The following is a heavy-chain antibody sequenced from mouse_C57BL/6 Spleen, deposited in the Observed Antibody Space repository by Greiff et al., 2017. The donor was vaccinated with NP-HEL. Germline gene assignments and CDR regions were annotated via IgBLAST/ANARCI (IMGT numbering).Heavy chain of an antibody. D-gene: IGHD2-1*01. Sequence: DVQLQESGPELVKPGASVKMSCKASGYTFTDYNMHWVKQSHGKSLEWIGYINPNNGGTSYNQKFKGKATLTVNKSSSTAYMELRSLTSEDSAVYYCAREGGNYGRDYAMDYWGQGTSVTVSS. CDR2: INPNNGGT. V-gene: IGHV1-22*01. J-gene: IGHJ4*01. CDR3: AREGGNYGRDYAMDY. CDR1: GYTFTDYN.